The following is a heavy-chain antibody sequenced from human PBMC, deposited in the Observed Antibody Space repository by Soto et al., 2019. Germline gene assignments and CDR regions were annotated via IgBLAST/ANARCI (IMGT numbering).Heavy chain of an antibody. Sequence: GGSLRLSCEASGSAFDTYGMHWIRQGAGQGLEWVATMSYDGSKIYYRDSVRGRFSISRDDSKRTLYLQMNSLRAEDTAVYYCAKDRDPYYYYYLMDVWGQGTTVTVSS. CDR1: GSAFDTYG. J-gene: IGHJ6*02. V-gene: IGHV3-30*18. CDR2: MSYDGSKI. CDR3: AKDRDPYYYYYLMDV.